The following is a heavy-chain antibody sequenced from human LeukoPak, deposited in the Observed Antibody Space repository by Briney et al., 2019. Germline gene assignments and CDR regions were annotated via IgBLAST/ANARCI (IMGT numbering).Heavy chain of an antibody. J-gene: IGHJ4*02. CDR2: INWNGGST. Sequence: GGSLRLSCAASGFTFDDYGMSWVRQAPGKGLEWVSGINWNGGSTGYADSVKGRFTISRDNAKNSLYLQMNSLRAEDTAVYYCARVIFTDYYDSSGYSPPGYWGQGTLVTVSS. D-gene: IGHD3-22*01. V-gene: IGHV3-20*04. CDR1: GFTFDDYG. CDR3: ARVIFTDYYDSSGYSPPGY.